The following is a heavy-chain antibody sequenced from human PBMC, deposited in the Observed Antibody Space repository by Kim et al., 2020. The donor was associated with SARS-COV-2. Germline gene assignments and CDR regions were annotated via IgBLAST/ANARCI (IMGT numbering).Heavy chain of an antibody. Sequence: YNTSLKGRVTTSVDTSKNQFSRKLSSVTAADTAVYYCARDTAAAGTVSGYWGQGTLVTVSS. CDR3: ARDTAAAGTVSGY. V-gene: IGHV4-30-2*05. D-gene: IGHD6-13*01. J-gene: IGHJ4*02.